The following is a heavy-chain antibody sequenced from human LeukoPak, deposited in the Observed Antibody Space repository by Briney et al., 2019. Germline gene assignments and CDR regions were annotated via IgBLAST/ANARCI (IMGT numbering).Heavy chain of an antibody. CDR2: IYSGGST. D-gene: IGHD2-8*02. J-gene: IGHJ4*02. CDR3: ASPVGPTVGDY. Sequence: GSLRLSCAASGFTVSSNYMSWVRQAPGKGLEWVSVIYSGGSTYYADSVKGRFTISRDNSKNTLYLQMNSLRAEDTAVYYCASPVGPTVGDYWGQGTLVTVSS. CDR1: GFTVSSNY. V-gene: IGHV3-53*01.